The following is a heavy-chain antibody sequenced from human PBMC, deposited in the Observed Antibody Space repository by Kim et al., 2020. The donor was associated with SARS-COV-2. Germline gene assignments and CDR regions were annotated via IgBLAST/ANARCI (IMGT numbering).Heavy chain of an antibody. CDR1: GFTFSAYD. J-gene: IGHJ3*02. CDR2: ITKSSATI. V-gene: IGHV3-48*02. CDR3: VRDRMGGACDI. Sequence: GGSLRLSCATSGFTFSAYDMNWVRQASGKGLEWLSFITKSSATIYYADSVQGRFTISRDNAKNSLYLQMNSLRDEDTALYYCVRDRMGGACDIWGQGTMVTVSS. D-gene: IGHD3-16*01.